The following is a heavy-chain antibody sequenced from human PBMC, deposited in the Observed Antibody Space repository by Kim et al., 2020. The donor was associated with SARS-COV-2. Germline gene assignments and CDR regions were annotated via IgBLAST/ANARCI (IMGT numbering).Heavy chain of an antibody. Sequence: KGRFAISRDVSKNTLYLQMNSLKTEDTAVYYCTTDPGYDILTGHSSGMDVWGQGTTVTVSS. J-gene: IGHJ6*02. CDR3: TTDPGYDILTGHSSGMDV. D-gene: IGHD3-9*01. V-gene: IGHV3-15*01.